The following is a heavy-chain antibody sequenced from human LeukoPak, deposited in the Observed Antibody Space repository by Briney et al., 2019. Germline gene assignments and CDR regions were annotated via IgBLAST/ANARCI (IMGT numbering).Heavy chain of an antibody. J-gene: IGHJ3*02. D-gene: IGHD1-26*01. CDR1: GGSISSYY. Sequence: PSETLSLTCTVSGGSISSYYWSWIRQPPGKGLEWIGYIYYSGSTNYNPSLKSRVTISVDTSKNQFSLKLSSVTAADTAVHYCARQRGSFDAFDIWGQGTMVTVSS. CDR2: IYYSGST. V-gene: IGHV4-59*08. CDR3: ARQRGSFDAFDI.